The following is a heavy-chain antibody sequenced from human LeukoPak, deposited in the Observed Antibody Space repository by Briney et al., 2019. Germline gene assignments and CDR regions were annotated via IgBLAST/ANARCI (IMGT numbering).Heavy chain of an antibody. V-gene: IGHV4-34*01. J-gene: IGHJ2*01. D-gene: IGHD6-19*01. CDR3: ARRRMAVAGTIRHWYFDL. CDR2: INHSGST. Sequence: PSETLSLTCAVYGGSFSGYYWSWIRQPPGKGLEWIGEINHSGSTNHNPSLKSRVTISVDTSKNQFSLKLSSVTAADTAVYYCARRRMAVAGTIRHWYFDLWGRGTLVTVSS. CDR1: GGSFSGYY.